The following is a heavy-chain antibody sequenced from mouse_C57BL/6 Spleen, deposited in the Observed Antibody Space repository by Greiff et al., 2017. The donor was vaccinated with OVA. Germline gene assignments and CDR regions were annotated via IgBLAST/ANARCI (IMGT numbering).Heavy chain of an antibody. D-gene: IGHD1-1*01. CDR2: ISYDGSN. CDR1: GYSITSGYY. Sequence: EVQLQESGPGLVKPSQSLSLTCSVTGYSITSGYYWNWIRQFPGNKLEWMGYISYDGSNNYNPSLKNRISITRDTSKNQFFLKLNSVTTEDTATYYCARNSYYGSSNYAMDYWGQGTSVTVSS. CDR3: ARNSYYGSSNYAMDY. J-gene: IGHJ4*01. V-gene: IGHV3-6*01.